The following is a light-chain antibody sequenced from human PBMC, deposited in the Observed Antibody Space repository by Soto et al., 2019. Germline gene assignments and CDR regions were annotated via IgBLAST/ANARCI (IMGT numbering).Light chain of an antibody. CDR1: SSDVGDYKY. CDR2: DVS. V-gene: IGLV2-14*03. CDR3: SSFTPSNNGV. J-gene: IGLJ3*02. Sequence: QSALTQPASVSGSPGQSITISCTGTSSDVGDYKYVSWYQQHPGKAPKLMIYDVSHRPSGVSNRFSGSRSGNTASLTISGLQAEDEADYYCSSFTPSNNGVFGAGTKLTVL.